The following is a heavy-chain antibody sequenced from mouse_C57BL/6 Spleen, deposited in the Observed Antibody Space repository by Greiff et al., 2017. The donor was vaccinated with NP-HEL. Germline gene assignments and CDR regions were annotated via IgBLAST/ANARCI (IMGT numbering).Heavy chain of an antibody. CDR1: GYTFTSYW. CDR3: ADYYGSAY. Sequence: QVQLKESGAELVKPGASVKLSCKASGYTFTSYWMHWVKQRPGQGLEWIGMIHPNSGSTNYNEKFKSKATLTVDKSSSTAYMQLSSLTSEDSAVYYCADYYGSAYWGQGTLVTVSA. J-gene: IGHJ3*01. D-gene: IGHD1-1*01. V-gene: IGHV1-64*01. CDR2: IHPNSGST.